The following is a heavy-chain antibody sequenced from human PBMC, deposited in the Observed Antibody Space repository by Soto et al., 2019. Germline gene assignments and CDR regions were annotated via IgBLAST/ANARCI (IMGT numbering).Heavy chain of an antibody. Sequence: PGGSLRLSCAASGFPFSSYAMCWVRQAPGKGLEWVSALTRSSGSKHYADSVKGRFTISRDNSKSTLYLQMNSLRAEDTAIYFCARIHYFGSGSYYERDAFDIWGRGTMVTVSS. J-gene: IGHJ3*02. V-gene: IGHV3-23*01. CDR3: ARIHYFGSGSYYERDAFDI. CDR2: LTRSSGSK. CDR1: GFPFSSYA. D-gene: IGHD3-10*01.